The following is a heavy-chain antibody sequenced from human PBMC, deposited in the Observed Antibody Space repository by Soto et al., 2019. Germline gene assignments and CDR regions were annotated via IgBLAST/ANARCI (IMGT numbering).Heavy chain of an antibody. CDR1: RGSISSPSYY. CDR2: IYYSGNT. Sequence: QMQLQESGPGLVKPSETLSLTCTVSRGSISSPSYYWGWIRQPPGKGLEWIGSIYYSGNTYYNPSLKSRVAISVDRPNKQFSLKVSSVTAADTAVYYCATLPMVRGVIGYFDCWGQGNLVTVSS. V-gene: IGHV4-39*01. D-gene: IGHD3-10*01. J-gene: IGHJ4*02. CDR3: ATLPMVRGVIGYFDC.